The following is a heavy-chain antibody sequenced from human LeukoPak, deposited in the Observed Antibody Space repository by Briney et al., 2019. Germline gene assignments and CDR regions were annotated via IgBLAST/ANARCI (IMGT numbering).Heavy chain of an antibody. CDR3: ARDSYGMDV. Sequence: GGSLRLSCAASGFTFSSYAMHWVRQAPGKGLEWVAVISYDGSNKYYADSVKGRFTISRDNSKNTLYLQMNSLRAEDTAVYYCARDSYGMDVWAKGPRSPSP. J-gene: IGHJ6*02. CDR2: ISYDGSNK. CDR1: GFTFSSYA. V-gene: IGHV3-30*04.